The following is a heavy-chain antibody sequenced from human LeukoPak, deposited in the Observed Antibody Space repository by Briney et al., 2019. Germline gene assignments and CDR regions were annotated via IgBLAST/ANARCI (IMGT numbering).Heavy chain of an antibody. Sequence: ASVKVSCKASGYIFNNYGISWVRQAPGQGLEWMGWISAYNGNTNYAQKFQGRVTMTTDTSTSTAHMDLRSLRSDDTAVYYCARDHMYFTNTFDYWGQGTLVTVSS. D-gene: IGHD3-9*01. CDR2: ISAYNGNT. CDR1: GYIFNNYG. V-gene: IGHV1-18*01. CDR3: ARDHMYFTNTFDY. J-gene: IGHJ4*02.